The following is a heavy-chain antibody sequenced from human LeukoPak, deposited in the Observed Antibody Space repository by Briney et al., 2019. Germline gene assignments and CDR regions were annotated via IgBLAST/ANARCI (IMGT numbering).Heavy chain of an antibody. Sequence: PSETLSLTCTVSGGSISSSSYYWGWIRQPPGKGLEWIGSIYYSGSTYYNPSLKSRVTISVDTSKNQFSLKLSSVTAADTAVYYCARQWDSLLIDYWGQGTLVTVSS. CDR2: IYYSGST. CDR3: ARQWDSLLIDY. V-gene: IGHV4-39*07. CDR1: GGSISSSSYY. D-gene: IGHD1-26*01. J-gene: IGHJ4*02.